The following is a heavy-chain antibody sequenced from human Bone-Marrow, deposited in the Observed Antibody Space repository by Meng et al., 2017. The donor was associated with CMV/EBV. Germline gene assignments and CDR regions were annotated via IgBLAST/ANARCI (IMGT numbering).Heavy chain of an antibody. Sequence: SETLSLTCTVSGGSISSSSYYWGWIRQPPGKGLEWIGSIYYSGSTYYNPSLKSRVTISVDTSKNQFSLKLSSVTAADTAVYYCARHPYYYYGMDVWGQGATVTVSS. CDR1: GGSISSSSYY. J-gene: IGHJ6*02. V-gene: IGHV4-39*01. CDR2: IYYSGST. CDR3: ARHPYYYYGMDV.